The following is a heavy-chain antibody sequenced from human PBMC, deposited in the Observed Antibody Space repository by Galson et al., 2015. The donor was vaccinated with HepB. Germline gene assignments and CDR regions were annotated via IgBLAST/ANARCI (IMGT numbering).Heavy chain of an antibody. J-gene: IGHJ6*02. Sequence: SVKVSCKASGYTFTSYDINWVRQATGQGLEWMGWMNPNSGNTGYAQKFQGRVTMTRNTSISTAYMELSSLRSEDTAVYYCARPLGYCSSTSCYIYYGMDVWGQGTTVTVSS. V-gene: IGHV1-8*01. CDR3: ARPLGYCSSTSCYIYYGMDV. CDR1: GYTFTSYD. D-gene: IGHD2-2*02. CDR2: MNPNSGNT.